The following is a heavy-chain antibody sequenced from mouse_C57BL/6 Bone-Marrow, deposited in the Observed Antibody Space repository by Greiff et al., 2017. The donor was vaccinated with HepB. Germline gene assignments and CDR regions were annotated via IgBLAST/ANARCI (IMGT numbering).Heavy chain of an antibody. CDR3: TRSKVPYYYSSRGFDY. CDR1: GYTFTDYE. Sequence: QVQLQQSGAELVRPGASVTLSCKASGYTFTDYEMHWVKQTPVHGLEWIGAIDPETGGTAYNQKFKGKAILTADKSSSTAYMELRSLTSEDSAVYYCTRSKVPYYYSSRGFDYWGQGTTLTVSS. V-gene: IGHV1-15*01. J-gene: IGHJ2*01. D-gene: IGHD1-1*01. CDR2: IDPETGGT.